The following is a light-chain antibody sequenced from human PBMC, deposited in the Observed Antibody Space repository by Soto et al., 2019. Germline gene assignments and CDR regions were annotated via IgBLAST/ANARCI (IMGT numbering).Light chain of an antibody. CDR2: EVT. CDR1: TSDVGGYNY. V-gene: IGLV2-8*01. CDR3: SSYAGTNTVL. Sequence: QAVVTQPPSASGSPGQSVTISCTGTTSDVGGYNYVSWYQQHPDKAPKLMIYEVTKRPSGVPDRFSGSKSGNTASLTVSGLQAEDEADYFCSSYAGTNTVLFGGGTQLTVL. J-gene: IGLJ2*01.